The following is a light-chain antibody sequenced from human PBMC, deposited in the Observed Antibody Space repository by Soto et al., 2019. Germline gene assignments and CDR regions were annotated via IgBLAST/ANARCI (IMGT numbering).Light chain of an antibody. V-gene: IGKV3-15*01. CDR3: QQYNNWPPFS. J-gene: IGKJ3*01. Sequence: EIVMTQSPATLSVSPGERATLSCRASQSISSNLAWYQQKNGQTPRLLIYGASTRAAGIPARFSGSGSGKDFTLTISRLPSEDFAVYYCQQYNNWPPFSFGPGTKVDSK. CDR1: QSISSN. CDR2: GAS.